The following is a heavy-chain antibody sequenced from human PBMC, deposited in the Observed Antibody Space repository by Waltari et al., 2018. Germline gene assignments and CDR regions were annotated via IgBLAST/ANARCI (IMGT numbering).Heavy chain of an antibody. D-gene: IGHD4-17*01. CDR2: NNHSGSN. J-gene: IGHJ4*02. CDR1: GGSFSGYY. V-gene: IGHV4-34*01. CDR3: ARGTTTVTTLPYVDY. Sequence: QVQLQQWGAGLLKPSETLSLTCAVYGGSFSGYYWSWIRQPPGQGLEWIGENNHSGSNNYNPSLKSRGTISVDTSKNQFSLKLSFVTAADTAVYYCARGTTTVTTLPYVDYWGQGTLVTVSS.